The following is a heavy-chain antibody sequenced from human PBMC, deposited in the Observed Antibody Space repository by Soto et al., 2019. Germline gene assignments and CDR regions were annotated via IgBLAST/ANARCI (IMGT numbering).Heavy chain of an antibody. D-gene: IGHD3-10*01. V-gene: IGHV3-21*01. Sequence: GGSLRLSCAASGFTFSSYSMNWVRQAPGKGLEWVSSISSSSSYIYYADSVKGRFTISRDNAKNSLYLQMNSLRAEDTAVYYCARDLTMVRGVIFLSYGMDVWGQGTTVPVSS. J-gene: IGHJ6*02. CDR3: ARDLTMVRGVIFLSYGMDV. CDR2: ISSSSSYI. CDR1: GFTFSSYS.